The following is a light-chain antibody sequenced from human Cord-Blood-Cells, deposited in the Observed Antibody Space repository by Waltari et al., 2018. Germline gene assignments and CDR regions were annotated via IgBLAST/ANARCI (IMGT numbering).Light chain of an antibody. Sequence: QSALTQPASVSGSPGQSITISCTGTSSDVGGYNYVSWYQQHPGKAPKLMIYDVSKRPSGVSNRFSGSKSGTTASLTISGLKADDEADYYCSSYTSSSTWVFGGGTKLTVL. J-gene: IGLJ3*02. CDR1: SSDVGGYNY. V-gene: IGLV2-14*01. CDR3: SSYTSSSTWV. CDR2: DVS.